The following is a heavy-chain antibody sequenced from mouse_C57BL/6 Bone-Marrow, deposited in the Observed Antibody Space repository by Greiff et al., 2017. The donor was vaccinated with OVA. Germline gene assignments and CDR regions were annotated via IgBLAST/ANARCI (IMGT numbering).Heavy chain of an antibody. V-gene: IGHV1-81*01. D-gene: IGHD2-3*01. CDR3: ARSDDGYHSAWFAD. Sequence: VQLQQSGAELARPGASVKLSCKASGYTFTSYGISWVKQRTGQGLEWIGEIYPRSGNTYYNEKFKGKATLTADKSSSTAYMELRSLTSEDSAVYFCARSDDGYHSAWFADWGQGTLVTVSA. CDR1: GYTFTSYG. CDR2: IYPRSGNT. J-gene: IGHJ3*01.